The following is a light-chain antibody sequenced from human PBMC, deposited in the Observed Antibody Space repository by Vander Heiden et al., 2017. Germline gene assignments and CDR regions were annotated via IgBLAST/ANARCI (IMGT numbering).Light chain of an antibody. V-gene: IGKV3-20*01. Sequence: EIVLTPSPATLSWPPWETATLSCRASPSLSSCYLAWDQQKPGQAPRLLIHGGSSRATGIPDRFSGSGSGTDFTLTISRLEPEDFAVYYWQQYGSSPKLTFGGGTKVEIK. CDR2: GGS. J-gene: IGKJ4*01. CDR3: QQYGSSPKLT. CDR1: PSLSSCY.